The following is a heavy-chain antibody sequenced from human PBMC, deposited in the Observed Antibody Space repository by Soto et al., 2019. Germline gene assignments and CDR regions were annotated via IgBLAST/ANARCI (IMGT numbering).Heavy chain of an antibody. Sequence: ASVKVSCKASGYTFTSYGISWVRQAPGQGLEWMGWISAYNGNTKYAQKLQGRVTMTTDTSTSTAYMELRSLRSEDTAVYYCARAGYYDSSGYYYDAFDIWGQGTMVTVSS. D-gene: IGHD3-22*01. CDR3: ARAGYYDSSGYYYDAFDI. V-gene: IGHV1-18*01. CDR1: GYTFTSYG. CDR2: ISAYNGNT. J-gene: IGHJ3*02.